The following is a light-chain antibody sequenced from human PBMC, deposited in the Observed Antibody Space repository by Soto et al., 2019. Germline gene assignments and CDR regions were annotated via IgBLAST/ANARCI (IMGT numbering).Light chain of an antibody. J-gene: IGKJ1*01. V-gene: IGKV1-5*03. Sequence: DMEMTQSPSALSGSEGDRVTITCRASQTISSWLAWYQQKPGKAPKLLIYKASTLKSGVPSRFSGSGSGTEFTLTISSLQPDDFATYYCQHYNSYSEAFGQGTKADIK. CDR1: QTISSW. CDR3: QHYNSYSEA. CDR2: KAS.